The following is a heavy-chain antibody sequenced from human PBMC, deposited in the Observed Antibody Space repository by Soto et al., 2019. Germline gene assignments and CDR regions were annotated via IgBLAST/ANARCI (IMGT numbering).Heavy chain of an antibody. Sequence: GGSLRLSCAASGFTFSSYAMHWVRQAPGKGLEWVAVISYDGSNKYYADSVKGRFTISRDNSKNTLYLQMNSLRAEDTAVYYCAREEGYCSGGSCYDEGGMDVWGQGTTVTVSS. J-gene: IGHJ6*02. CDR2: ISYDGSNK. V-gene: IGHV3-30-3*01. CDR1: GFTFSSYA. CDR3: AREEGYCSGGSCYDEGGMDV. D-gene: IGHD2-15*01.